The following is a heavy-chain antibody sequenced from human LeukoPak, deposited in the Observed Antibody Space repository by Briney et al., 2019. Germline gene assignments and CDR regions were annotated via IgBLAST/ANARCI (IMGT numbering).Heavy chain of an antibody. CDR1: GFTFSSYW. V-gene: IGHV3-7*03. D-gene: IGHD2-21*02. CDR3: AKDASPVVVTANAFDF. CDR2: IKQDGSEK. J-gene: IGHJ4*02. Sequence: GGSLRLSCAASGFTFSSYWMSWVRQAPGKGLEWVANIKQDGSEKYYVDSVKGRFTISRDNAKNSLYLQMNSLRAEDTAVYYCAKDASPVVVTANAFDFWGRGTLVTVSS.